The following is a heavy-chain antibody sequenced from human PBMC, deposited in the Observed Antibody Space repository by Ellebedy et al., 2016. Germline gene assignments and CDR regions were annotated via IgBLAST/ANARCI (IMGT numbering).Heavy chain of an antibody. CDR2: IIGGGHII. CDR3: AKDSAGSAAYYMDV. CDR1: GFNFNIYS. J-gene: IGHJ6*03. D-gene: IGHD6-25*01. Sequence: GESLKISXAASGFNFNIYSMNWVRQAPGKGLEWVSYIIGGGHIIYYADSVKGRFTISRDNAKNSLYLQMNSLRAEDTALYYCAKDSAGSAAYYMDVWGKGTTVTVSS. V-gene: IGHV3-48*04.